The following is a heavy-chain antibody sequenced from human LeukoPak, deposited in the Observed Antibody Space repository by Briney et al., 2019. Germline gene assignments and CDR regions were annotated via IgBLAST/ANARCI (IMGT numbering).Heavy chain of an antibody. CDR2: INHSGSI. D-gene: IGHD4-17*01. V-gene: IGHV4-34*01. Sequence: PSETLSLTCAVYGGSFGGYYWSWIRQPPGKGLEWNGEINHSGSINYNPSLKSRVTISVDTSKNQFSLKLSSVIAADTAVYYCARGAVTTRSPFGYWGQGTLVTVSS. CDR3: ARGAVTTRSPFGY. CDR1: GGSFGGYY. J-gene: IGHJ4*02.